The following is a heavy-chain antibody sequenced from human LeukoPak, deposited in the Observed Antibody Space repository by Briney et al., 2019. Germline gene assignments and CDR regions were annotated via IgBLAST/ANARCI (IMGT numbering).Heavy chain of an antibody. Sequence: SETLSLTCTVSGGSISNYYWSWIRQPPGKGLEWIGYIYYSGSTNYNPSLKSRVTISVDTSKNQFSLKLSSVTAADTAVYYCARAPGYYDSSGYRYWYFDLWGRGTLVTVSS. CDR3: ARAPGYYDSSGYRYWYFDL. V-gene: IGHV4-59*12. D-gene: IGHD3-22*01. CDR1: GGSISNYY. CDR2: IYYSGST. J-gene: IGHJ2*01.